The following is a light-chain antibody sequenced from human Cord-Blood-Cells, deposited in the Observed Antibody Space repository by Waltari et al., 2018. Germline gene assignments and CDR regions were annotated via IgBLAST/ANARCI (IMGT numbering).Light chain of an antibody. V-gene: IGKV3-20*01. J-gene: IGKJ4*01. CDR2: GAS. Sequence: EIVLTQSPGTLSLSPGERATLSCRASQSVSSSYLAWYQQKPGQAPSLLIYGASSRATGIPDRFSGSGSGTDFTLTISRLEPEDFAVYYCQQYGSSPLTFGGGPRWRSN. CDR3: QQYGSSPLT. CDR1: QSVSSSY.